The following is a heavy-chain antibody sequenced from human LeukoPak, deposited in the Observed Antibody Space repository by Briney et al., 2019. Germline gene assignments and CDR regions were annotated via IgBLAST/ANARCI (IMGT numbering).Heavy chain of an antibody. J-gene: IGHJ6*02. D-gene: IGHD1-26*01. Sequence: GGSLRLSCVVSGIKLSNYGMSCVCQAPGRGVEWVSGIREAGGGTKYADSVKGRFTVSRDNAKDAVFLQNNSLRAEDTAVYFCARGQEVFSSPWQWEPKKKYHYTSMDVWGQGTTVTVSS. CDR2: IREAGGGT. CDR3: ARGQEVFSSPWQWEPKKKYHYTSMDV. CDR1: GIKLSNYG. V-gene: IGHV3-23*01.